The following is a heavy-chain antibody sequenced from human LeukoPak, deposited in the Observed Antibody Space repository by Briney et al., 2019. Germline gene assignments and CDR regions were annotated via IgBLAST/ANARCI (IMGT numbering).Heavy chain of an antibody. CDR1: GFPLSTSGMR. CDR3: ARIAGSCYFNWFDP. Sequence: SGPTLVNPTQTLTLTCTFSGFPLSTSGMRVSWIRQPPGKALEWLARIDWDDDKYCSTSLKTRLTISKATSKNQVVLTMTNMDPVDTATYYCARIAGSCYFNWFDPWGQGTLVTVSS. V-gene: IGHV2-70*04. J-gene: IGHJ5*02. D-gene: IGHD2-15*01. CDR2: IDWDDDK.